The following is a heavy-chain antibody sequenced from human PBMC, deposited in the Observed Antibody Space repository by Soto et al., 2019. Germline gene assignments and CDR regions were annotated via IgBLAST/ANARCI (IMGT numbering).Heavy chain of an antibody. Sequence: QVQLVESGGGVVQPGRSLRLSCAASGFTFSSYAMHWVRQAPGKGLEWVAVISYDESNKYYADSVKGRFIISRDNSKNKMYLQMNSLRAEDTAVYYCASGRGGYYYYGMDVWGQGTTVTVSS. CDR3: ASGRGGYYYYGMDV. V-gene: IGHV3-30-3*01. D-gene: IGHD2-15*01. J-gene: IGHJ6*02. CDR2: ISYDESNK. CDR1: GFTFSSYA.